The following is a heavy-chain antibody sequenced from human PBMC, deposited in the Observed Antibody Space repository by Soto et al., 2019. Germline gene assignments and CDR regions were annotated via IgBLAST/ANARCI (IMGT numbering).Heavy chain of an antibody. CDR2: ISASGVST. J-gene: IGHJ4*02. CDR1: GFSFCRYA. V-gene: IGHV3-23*01. D-gene: IGHD6-13*01. Sequence: PGGSLRLSWSASGFSFCRYAIGWVRQAPGKGLEWVPTISASGVSTYHADSVQGRFTVSRDNSKNKLYLTMNSLRVEDTAVYYCAKDPRLQPGAAAAQQMATHASDNLRQETLVTVSS. CDR3: AKDPRLQPGAAAAQQMATHASDN.